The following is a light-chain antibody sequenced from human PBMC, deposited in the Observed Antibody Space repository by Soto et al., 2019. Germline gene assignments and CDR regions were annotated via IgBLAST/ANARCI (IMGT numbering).Light chain of an antibody. Sequence: DIQMTQSPSTLSASVGDRVTITCRASQSISSWLAWYQQKPGKAPKLLIYKASSLERGVPSRFSGSGSGTEFTLTINSLQPADFATYYCQQYESYLWTFGQGTKVDIK. CDR3: QQYESYLWT. CDR1: QSISSW. CDR2: KAS. J-gene: IGKJ1*01. V-gene: IGKV1-5*03.